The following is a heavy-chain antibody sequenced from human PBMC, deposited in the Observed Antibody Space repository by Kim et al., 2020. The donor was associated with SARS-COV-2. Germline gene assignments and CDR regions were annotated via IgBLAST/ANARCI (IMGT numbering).Heavy chain of an antibody. Sequence: GNTSYAQTLQGRVTMTTDTSTSTAYMELRSLRSDDTAVYYCARDGSEVDYWGQGTLVTVSS. J-gene: IGHJ4*02. V-gene: IGHV1-18*01. CDR2: GNT. CDR3: ARDGSEVDY. D-gene: IGHD3-10*01.